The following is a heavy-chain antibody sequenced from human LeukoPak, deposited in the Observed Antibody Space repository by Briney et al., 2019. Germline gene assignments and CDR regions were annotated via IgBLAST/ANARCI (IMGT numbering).Heavy chain of an antibody. Sequence: SVKVSCKASGGVFTTYAISWVRQAPGQGLEWMGSIIPFLGTTNYAQKFQGRVTITADEPTRTAYMELTYVRSDDTAVYYCTIIPNVVLFTHYFEYWGQGTLVTVSS. D-gene: IGHD2-21*01. CDR3: TIIPNVVLFTHYFEY. V-gene: IGHV1-69*11. CDR2: IIPFLGTT. CDR1: GGVFTTYA. J-gene: IGHJ4*02.